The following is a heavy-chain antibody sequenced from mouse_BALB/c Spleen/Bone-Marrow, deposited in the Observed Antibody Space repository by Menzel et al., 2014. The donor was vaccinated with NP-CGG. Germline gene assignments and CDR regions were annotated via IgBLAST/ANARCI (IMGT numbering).Heavy chain of an antibody. V-gene: IGHV1S81*02. CDR1: GYTFXSYY. CDR2: INPSNGGT. CDR3: TREGDSPFAY. D-gene: IGHD2-13*01. Sequence: QVQLQQSGAELVKPGASVKLSCKASGYTFXSYYMYWVKQRPGQGLEWIGEINPSNGGTNFNEKFKSKATLTVDKSSSTAHMQLSSLTSEDSAVYYCTREGDSPFAYWGQGTLVTVSA. J-gene: IGHJ3*01.